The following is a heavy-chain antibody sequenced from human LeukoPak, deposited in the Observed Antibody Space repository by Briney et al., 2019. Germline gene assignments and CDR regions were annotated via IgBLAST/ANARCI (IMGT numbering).Heavy chain of an antibody. V-gene: IGHV3-23*01. D-gene: IGHD4-23*01. CDR3: ARVKLSPKRVDY. Sequence: SGGSLRLSCAVSGLTFSSYAMSWVRQAPGKGPEWVSAISGSGESTYYADSVKGRFTISRDNAKNSLYLQMNSLRAEDTAVYYCARVKLSPKRVDYWGQGTLVTVSS. CDR2: ISGSGEST. J-gene: IGHJ4*02. CDR1: GLTFSSYA.